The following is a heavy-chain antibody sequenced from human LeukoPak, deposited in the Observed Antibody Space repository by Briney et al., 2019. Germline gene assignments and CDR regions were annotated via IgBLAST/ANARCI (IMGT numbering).Heavy chain of an antibody. Sequence: GESLKISCKGSGYNFTNFWIALVRQMPEKGLGWVGFIYPGYSDTRFSPSVQGQVTISADKPISTAYLQWSSLKASDTAMYYCARHGLQQLGAEGWFDPWGQGTLVTVSS. CDR1: GYNFTNFW. J-gene: IGHJ5*02. CDR2: IYPGYSDT. V-gene: IGHV5-51*01. D-gene: IGHD6-6*01. CDR3: ARHGLQQLGAEGWFDP.